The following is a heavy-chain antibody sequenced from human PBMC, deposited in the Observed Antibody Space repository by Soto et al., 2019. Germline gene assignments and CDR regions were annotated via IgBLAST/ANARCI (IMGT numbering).Heavy chain of an antibody. CDR2: ISSSGSTI. CDR1: GFTFSSYE. D-gene: IGHD3-16*02. J-gene: IGHJ4*02. CDR3: AREVGATYYDYVWGSYRSSYFDY. V-gene: IGHV3-48*03. Sequence: EVQLVESGGGLVQPGGSLRLSCAASGFTFSSYEMNWVRQAPGKGLEWASYISSSGSTIYYADSVKGRFTISRDNAKDSLYLQMNSLRAEDTAVYYCAREVGATYYDYVWGSYRSSYFDYWGQGTLVTVSS.